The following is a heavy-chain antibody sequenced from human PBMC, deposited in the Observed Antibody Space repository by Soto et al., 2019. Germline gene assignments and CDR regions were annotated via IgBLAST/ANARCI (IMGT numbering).Heavy chain of an antibody. V-gene: IGHV1-8*01. CDR3: ARLLKKSRFSCMDV. CDR2: MNPNSGNT. CDR1: GYTFTSYD. J-gene: IGHJ6*04. D-gene: IGHD5-18*01. Sequence: ASVKVSCKASGYTFTSYDINWVRQATGQGLEWMGWMNPNSGNTGYAQKFQGRVTMTRNTSISTAYMELSSLRSEDTAMYYCARLLKKSRFSCMDVWGKGTTGTVSS.